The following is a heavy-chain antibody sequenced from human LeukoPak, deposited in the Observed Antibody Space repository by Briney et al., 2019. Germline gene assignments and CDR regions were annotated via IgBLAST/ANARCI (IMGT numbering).Heavy chain of an antibody. D-gene: IGHD6-19*01. Sequence: PGGSLRLSCAASGFTFSNYWMTWVRQAPGKGLEWVANIKHDGSERYYVDSVKGRFTISRDNAKNSLYLQMNSLRVEDTAVYYCARESAGPDYWGQGTLVTVSS. V-gene: IGHV3-7*01. CDR1: GFTFSNYW. CDR3: ARESAGPDY. CDR2: IKHDGSER. J-gene: IGHJ4*02.